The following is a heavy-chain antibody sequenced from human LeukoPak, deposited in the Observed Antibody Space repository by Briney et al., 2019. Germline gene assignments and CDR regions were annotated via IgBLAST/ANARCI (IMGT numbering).Heavy chain of an antibody. CDR2: IYTSGST. V-gene: IGHV4-4*07. CDR3: AREYYEYYYYYYMDV. Sequence: PSETLSLNCAVYGGSFSGYYWSWIRQPAGKGLEWIGRIYTSGSTNYNPSLKSRVTISVDTSKNQFSLKLSSVTAADTAVYYCAREYYEYYYYYYMDVWGKGTTVTISS. J-gene: IGHJ6*03. D-gene: IGHD2/OR15-2a*01. CDR1: GGSFSGYY.